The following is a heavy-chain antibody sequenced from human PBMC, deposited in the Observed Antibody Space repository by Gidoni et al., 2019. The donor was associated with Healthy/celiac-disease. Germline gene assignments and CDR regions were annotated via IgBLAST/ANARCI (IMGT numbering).Heavy chain of an antibody. CDR3: AKDRILSMITFGGVIVHDAFDI. V-gene: IGHV3-23*01. CDR2: ISGSGGST. D-gene: IGHD3-16*02. Sequence: EVQLLESGGGLVQPGGSLRLSCAASGFTFGSYAMIWVRQAPGKGLGWVSAISGSGGSTYYADSVKGRFTISRDNSKNTLYLQMNSLRAEDTAVYYCAKDRILSMITFGGVIVHDAFDIWGQGTMVTVSS. CDR1: GFTFGSYA. J-gene: IGHJ3*02.